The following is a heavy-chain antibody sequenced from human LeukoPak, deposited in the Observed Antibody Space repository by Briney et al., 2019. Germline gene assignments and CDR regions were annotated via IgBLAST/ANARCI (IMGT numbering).Heavy chain of an antibody. Sequence: GASVKVSCKASGGTFSSYAISWVRQAPGQGLEWMGVIIPIFGTANYAQKFQGRVTITADESTSTAYMELSSLRSEDTAVYYCARGTTAMVNDYWGQGTLVTVSS. CDR3: ARGTTAMVNDY. D-gene: IGHD5-18*01. J-gene: IGHJ4*02. CDR2: IIPIFGTA. V-gene: IGHV1-69*01. CDR1: GGTFSSYA.